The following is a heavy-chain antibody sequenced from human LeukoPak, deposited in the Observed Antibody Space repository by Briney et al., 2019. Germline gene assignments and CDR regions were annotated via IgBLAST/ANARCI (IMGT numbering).Heavy chain of an antibody. CDR2: IYYSGST. D-gene: IGHD3-10*01. J-gene: IGHJ5*02. CDR3: ARFVTMVRGVIQSWFDP. Sequence: SETLSLTCTVSGGSISSYYWSWIRQPPGKGLEWIGYIYYSGSTNYNPSLKSRVTISVDTSKNQFSLKLSSVTAADTAVYYCARFVTMVRGVIQSWFDPWGQGTLVTVSS. V-gene: IGHV4-59*08. CDR1: GGSISSYY.